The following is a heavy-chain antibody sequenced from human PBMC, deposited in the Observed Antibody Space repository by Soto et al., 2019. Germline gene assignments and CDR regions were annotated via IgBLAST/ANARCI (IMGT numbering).Heavy chain of an antibody. CDR1: GYTFTSYD. CDR2: MNPNSGNT. D-gene: IGHD6-13*01. CDR3: ARVDSSSWYYFDY. J-gene: IGHJ4*02. V-gene: IGHV1-8*01. Sequence: ASVKVSCKASGYTFTSYDINWVRQATGQGLEWMGWMNPNSGNTGYAQKFRGRVTMTRNTSISTAYMELSSLRSEDTAMYYCARVDSSSWYYFDYWGQGTLVTVSS.